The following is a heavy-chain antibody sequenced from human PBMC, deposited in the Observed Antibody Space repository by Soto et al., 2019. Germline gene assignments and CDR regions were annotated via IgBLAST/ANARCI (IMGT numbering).Heavy chain of an antibody. Sequence: PGKGLEWVAVISYDGSNKYYADSVKGRFTISRDNSKNTLYLQMNSLRAEDTAVYYCAKDSEGGDGYNDYWGQGTLVTV. CDR3: AKDSEGGDGYNDY. J-gene: IGHJ4*02. V-gene: IGHV3-30*18. CDR2: ISYDGSNK. D-gene: IGHD5-12*01.